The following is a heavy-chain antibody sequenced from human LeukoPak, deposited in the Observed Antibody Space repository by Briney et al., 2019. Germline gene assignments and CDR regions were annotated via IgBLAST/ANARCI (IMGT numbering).Heavy chain of an antibody. CDR3: ARVVNGQDIDY. Sequence: GGSLRLSCTASGFTFSNFWMGWVRQAPGKGLEWVANIKQDETEKFYLGSVKGRFTISRDNAKNSLYLQMNSLRAEDTAVYYCARVVNGQDIDYWGQGTLVTVSS. J-gene: IGHJ4*02. V-gene: IGHV3-7*01. CDR2: IKQDETEK. D-gene: IGHD2/OR15-2a*01. CDR1: GFTFSNFW.